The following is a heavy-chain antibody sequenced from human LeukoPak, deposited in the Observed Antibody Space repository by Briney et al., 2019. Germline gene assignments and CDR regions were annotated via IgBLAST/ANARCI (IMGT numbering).Heavy chain of an antibody. Sequence: GGSLRLSCAASGFTFSSYAMSWVRQAPGKGLEWVAVISYDGSNKYYADSVEGRFTISRDNSKNTLYLQMNSLRAEDTAVYYCAKDGIIAAVPKFAFDIWGQGTMVTVSS. CDR2: ISYDGSNK. J-gene: IGHJ3*02. D-gene: IGHD6-13*01. CDR1: GFTFSSYA. CDR3: AKDGIIAAVPKFAFDI. V-gene: IGHV3-30*18.